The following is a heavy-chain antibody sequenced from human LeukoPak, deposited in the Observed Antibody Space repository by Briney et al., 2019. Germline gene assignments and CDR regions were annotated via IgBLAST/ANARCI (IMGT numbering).Heavy chain of an antibody. V-gene: IGHV4-34*01. D-gene: IGHD3-22*01. CDR3: AKVTKYDNSRNNYYMDV. CDR1: GGSFSGYY. J-gene: IGHJ6*03. Sequence: SETLSLTCAVYGGSFSGYYWSWFRQPPGKGPEWIGTIQYTGTVYYNPSLESRVTISVDTSRNQFPLKLISVTAADTAVYFCAKVTKYDNSRNNYYMDVWGKGITVTVSS. CDR2: IQYTGTV.